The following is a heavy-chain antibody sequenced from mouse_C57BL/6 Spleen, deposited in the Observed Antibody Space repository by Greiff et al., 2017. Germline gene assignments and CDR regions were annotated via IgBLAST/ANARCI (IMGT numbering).Heavy chain of an antibody. V-gene: IGHV1-22*01. CDR1: GYTFTDYN. CDR3: ARWGDDYDVEYFDV. Sequence: VQLQQSGPELVKPGASVKMSCKASGYTFTDYNMHWVKQSHGKSLEWIGYINPNNGGTSYNQKFKGKATLTVNKSSSTAYMELRSLTSEDSAVYYCARWGDDYDVEYFDVWGTGTTVTVSA. J-gene: IGHJ1*03. D-gene: IGHD2-4*01. CDR2: INPNNGGT.